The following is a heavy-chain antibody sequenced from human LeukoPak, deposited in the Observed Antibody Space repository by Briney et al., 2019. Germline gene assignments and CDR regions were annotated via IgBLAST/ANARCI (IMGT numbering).Heavy chain of an antibody. CDR2: IYYSGST. J-gene: IGHJ5*02. D-gene: IGHD3-9*01. CDR1: GGSISSGGYY. V-gene: IGHV4-31*03. CDR3: ARTFVSEDILTGYPINWFDP. Sequence: SETLSLTCTVSGGSISSGGYYWSWIRQHSGKGLEWIGYIYYSGSTYYNPSLKSRVTISVDTSKNQFSLKLSSVTAADTAVYYCARTFVSEDILTGYPINWFDPWGQGTLVTVSS.